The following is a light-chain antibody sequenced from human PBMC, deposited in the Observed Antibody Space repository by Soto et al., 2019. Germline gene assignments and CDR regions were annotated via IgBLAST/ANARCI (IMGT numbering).Light chain of an antibody. CDR2: GAS. CDR3: QQFGGSLTWT. J-gene: IGKJ1*01. CDR1: QSVISSY. V-gene: IGKV3-20*01. Sequence: EVVLTQSPGSLSLSPGERATLSCRASQSVISSYLAWYQQKPGQAPRLLIYGASSRATGIPDRFSGSGSGTDFTLTISRPEPEDCAVYYCQQFGGSLTWTFGQGTKV.